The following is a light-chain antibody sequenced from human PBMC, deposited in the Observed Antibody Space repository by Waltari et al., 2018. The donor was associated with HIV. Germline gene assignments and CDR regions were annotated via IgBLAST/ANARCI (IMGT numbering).Light chain of an antibody. CDR1: QSHLSSASNKNY. V-gene: IGKV4-1*01. Sequence: DVGVTQSTDSLTVSVGEPATLHCKPSQSHLSSASNKNYLTWYQQRPGQRTKLLFYWASTRESGVPERFSGSGSGTDCTLTISSLRPEDAAVYYCQQCHTLPFTFGQGTKLEI. J-gene: IGKJ2*01. CDR3: QQCHTLPFT. CDR2: WAS.